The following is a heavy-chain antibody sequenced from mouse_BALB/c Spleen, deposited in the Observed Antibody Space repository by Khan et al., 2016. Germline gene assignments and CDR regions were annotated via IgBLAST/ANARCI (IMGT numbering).Heavy chain of an antibody. J-gene: IGHJ1*01. CDR1: GYSITSGYS. CDR2: IHYTVST. Sequence: EVQLQESGPDLVKPSQSLSLTCTVTGYSITSGYSWHWLRQFPGNKLEWMGYIHYTVSTNYTPSLPSRLSITRDTSQNQFFLQLNSVTTEDTATYYCARLRDWYFDVWGAGTTVTVSA. V-gene: IGHV3-1*02. CDR3: ARLRDWYFDV. D-gene: IGHD1-1*01.